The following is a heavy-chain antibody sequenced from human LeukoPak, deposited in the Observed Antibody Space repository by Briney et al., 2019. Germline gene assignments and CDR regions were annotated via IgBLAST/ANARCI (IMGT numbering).Heavy chain of an antibody. CDR3: ARDHVKPGVILDY. CDR2: INQDGSEK. CDR1: GFTFNRFW. J-gene: IGHJ4*02. D-gene: IGHD1-14*01. V-gene: IGHV3-7*05. Sequence: PGGSLRLSCAASGFTFNRFWMNWVRQAPGKGLEWVANINQDGSEKYYVDSVKGRFTISRDNARNSLHLQLNSLRAEDTAVYYCARDHVKPGVILDYWGQGTLVTVSS.